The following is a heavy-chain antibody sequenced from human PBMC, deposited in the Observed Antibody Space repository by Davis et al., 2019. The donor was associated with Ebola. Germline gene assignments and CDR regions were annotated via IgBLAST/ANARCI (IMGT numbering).Heavy chain of an antibody. CDR2: IYYSGST. CDR1: GGSISSSSYS. CDR3: ARPMPDFWSGQTHYYYGMDV. D-gene: IGHD3-3*01. V-gene: IGHV4-30-4*07. J-gene: IGHJ6*04. Sequence: MPSETLSLTCTVSGGSISSSSYSWSWIRQPPGKGLEWIGYIYYSGSTYYNPSLKSRVTISVDTSKNQFSLKLSSVTAADTAVYYCARPMPDFWSGQTHYYYGMDVWGKGTTVTVSS.